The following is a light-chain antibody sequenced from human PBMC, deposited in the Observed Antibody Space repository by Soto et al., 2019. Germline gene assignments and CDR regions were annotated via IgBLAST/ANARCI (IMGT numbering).Light chain of an antibody. J-gene: IGLJ2*01. V-gene: IGLV2-14*01. Sequence: QSALTQPASVSGSPGQSITISCTGTSNDVGGYNYVSWYQQHPGKAPKLMMYEVSNRPSGVSDRFSGSKSGNTASLLISGLLAEDEADDYCSSFTSRTTVLLGGGTKVTVL. CDR1: SNDVGGYNY. CDR3: SSFTSRTTVL. CDR2: EVS.